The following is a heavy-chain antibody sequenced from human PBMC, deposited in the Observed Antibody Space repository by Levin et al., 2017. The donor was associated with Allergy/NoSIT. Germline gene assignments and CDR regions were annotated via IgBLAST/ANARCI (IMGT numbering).Heavy chain of an antibody. D-gene: IGHD1-26*01. CDR1: GFTFSSYG. J-gene: IGHJ4*02. V-gene: IGHV3-30*03. CDR3: ARNRGGSYLDS. CDR2: KSWDGNKE. Sequence: GGSLRLSCAASGFTFSSYGMHWVRQAPGEGLEWVAVKSWDGNKENYADSVKGRFTISKDTSKKTVYLQMNSLRPEDTAVYYCARNRGGSYLDSWGQGTLVTVSS.